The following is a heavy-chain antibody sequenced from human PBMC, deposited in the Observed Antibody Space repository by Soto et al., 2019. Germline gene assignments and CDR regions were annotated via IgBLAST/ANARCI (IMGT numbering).Heavy chain of an antibody. CDR2: IIPIFGTA. J-gene: IGHJ4*01. V-gene: IGHV1-69*12. CDR3: ASHEVRLGELSPEDY. CDR1: GGTFSSYA. Sequence: HVQLVQSGAEVKKPGSSVKVSCKASGGTFSSYAISWVRQAPGQGLEWMGGIIPIFGTANYAQKFQGRVTITADESTSTAYMELSSLRSEDTAVYYCASHEVRLGELSPEDYWGHGTLVTVSS. D-gene: IGHD3-16*02.